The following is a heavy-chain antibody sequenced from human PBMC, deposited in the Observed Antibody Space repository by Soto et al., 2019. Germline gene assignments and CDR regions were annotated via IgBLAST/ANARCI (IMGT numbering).Heavy chain of an antibody. J-gene: IGHJ4*02. CDR1: GYRFTNYW. V-gene: IGHV5-51*01. CDR3: ARRGDFFDY. Sequence: PGESLKICCKGSGYRFTNYWIGWVRQMPGKGLEWMGIIWPGDSDTRYSPSFQGQVTISADKSISTAYLQWSSLKASDTAIYYCARRGDFFDYWGQGTLVTVSS. D-gene: IGHD2-15*01. CDR2: IWPGDSDT.